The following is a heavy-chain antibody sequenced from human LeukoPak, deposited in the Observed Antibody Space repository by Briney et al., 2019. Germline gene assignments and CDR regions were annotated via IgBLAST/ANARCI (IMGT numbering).Heavy chain of an antibody. CDR1: GYTFTSYY. CDR3: ARDGGLTIFGVVLHYYYYGMDV. Sequence: GASVKVSCKASGYTFTSYYMHWVRPAPGQGLEWMGIINPSGGSTSYAQKFQGRVTMTRDTSTSTVYMELSSLRSEDTAVYYCARDGGLTIFGVVLHYYYYGMDVWGQGTTVTVSS. D-gene: IGHD3-3*01. J-gene: IGHJ6*02. V-gene: IGHV1-46*01. CDR2: INPSGGST.